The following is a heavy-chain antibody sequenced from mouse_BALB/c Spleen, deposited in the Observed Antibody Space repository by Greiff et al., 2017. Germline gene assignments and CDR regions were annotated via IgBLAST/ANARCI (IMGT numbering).Heavy chain of an antibody. CDR3: ARGAPQLGRGFAY. CDR2: ISDGGSYT. D-gene: IGHD4-1*02. J-gene: IGHJ3*01. CDR1: GFTFSDYY. V-gene: IGHV5-4*02. Sequence: EVKVVESGGGLVKPGGSLKLSCAASGFTFSDYYMYWVRQTPEKRLEWVATISDGGSYTYYPDSVKGRFTISRDNAKNNLYLQMSSLKSEDTAMYYCARGAPQLGRGFAYWGQGTLVTVSA.